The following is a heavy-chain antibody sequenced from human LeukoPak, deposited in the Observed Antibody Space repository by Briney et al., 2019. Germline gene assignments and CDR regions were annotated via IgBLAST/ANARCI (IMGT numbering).Heavy chain of an antibody. CDR2: IIPIFGTA. V-gene: IGHV1-69*05. J-gene: IGHJ4*02. D-gene: IGHD1-26*01. CDR3: ARGLVGATLHFDY. Sequence: SVKVSCKASGYTFTGYYMHWVRQAPGQGLEWMGRIIPIFGTANYAQKFQGRVTITTDESTSTAYMELSSLRSEDTAVYYCARGLVGATLHFDYWGQGTLVTVSS. CDR1: GYTFTGYY.